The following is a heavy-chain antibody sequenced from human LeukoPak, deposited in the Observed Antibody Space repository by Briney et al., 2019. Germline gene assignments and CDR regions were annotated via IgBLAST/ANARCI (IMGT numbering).Heavy chain of an antibody. J-gene: IGHJ3*02. CDR3: AKDPPKDYDILTGYYTEDAFDI. CDR2: IRYDGSNK. Sequence: QTGGSLRLSCAASGFTFSSYDIHWVRQAPGKGLEWVAFIRYDGSNKYYADSVKGRFTISRDNSKNTLYLQMNSLRAEDTAVYYCAKDPPKDYDILTGYYTEDAFDIWGQGTMVTVSS. D-gene: IGHD3-9*01. CDR1: GFTFSSYD. V-gene: IGHV3-30*02.